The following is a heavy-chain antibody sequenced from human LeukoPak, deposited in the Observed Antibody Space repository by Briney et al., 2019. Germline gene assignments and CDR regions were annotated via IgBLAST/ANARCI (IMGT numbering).Heavy chain of an antibody. CDR2: IYYSGST. CDR1: GGSISSYY. J-gene: IGHJ5*02. D-gene: IGHD1-26*01. CDR3: ARQWAQKNWFDP. V-gene: IGHV4-59*01. Sequence: PSETLSLTCTVSGGSISSYYWSWIRQPPGKGLEWIGYIYYSGSTNYNPSLKSRVTISVGTSKNQFSLKLSSVTAADTAVYYCARQWAQKNWFDPWGQGTLVTVSS.